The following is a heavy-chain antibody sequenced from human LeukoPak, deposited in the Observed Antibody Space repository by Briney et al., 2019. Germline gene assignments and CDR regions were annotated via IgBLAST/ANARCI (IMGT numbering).Heavy chain of an antibody. V-gene: IGHV4-4*07. J-gene: IGHJ4*02. D-gene: IGHD3-9*01. CDR3: ARGGVDWTFDY. CDR1: GGSISNYY. CDR2: IYTSGST. Sequence: SETLSLTCTVSGGSISNYYWSWIRQPAGKGLEWIGHIYTSGSTNYNPSLKSRVTMSVDTSKNQFSLNLSSVTAADTDVYYCARGGVDWTFDYWGQGTLVTVSS.